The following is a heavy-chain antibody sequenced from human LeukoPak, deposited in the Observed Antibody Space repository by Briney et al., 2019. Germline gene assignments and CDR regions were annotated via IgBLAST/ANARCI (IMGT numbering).Heavy chain of an antibody. CDR2: INWNGGLT. J-gene: IGHJ3*02. CDR1: GFTFDDYG. CDR3: ARDGAFGGRFVELAPAFDI. D-gene: IGHD3-10*01. Sequence: GGSLRLFCAASGFTFDDYGMSWVRQAPGKGREWVSGINWNGGLTAYADSVKGRFTISRDNAKNSLYLQVNSLGAEDTALYHCARDGAFGGRFVELAPAFDIWGQGTMVTVSS. V-gene: IGHV3-20*01.